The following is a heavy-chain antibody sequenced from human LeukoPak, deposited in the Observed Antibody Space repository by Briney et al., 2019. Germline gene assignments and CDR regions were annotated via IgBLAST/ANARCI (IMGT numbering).Heavy chain of an antibody. CDR2: INHSGST. J-gene: IGHJ4*02. CDR3: AREGTYHGSGSYRTADY. D-gene: IGHD3-10*01. Sequence: SETLSLTCAVYGGSFSGYYWSWIRQPPGKGLEWIGEINHSGSTNYNPSLKSRVTISVDTSKNQFSLKLSSVTAADTAVYYCAREGTYHGSGSYRTADYWGQGTLVTVSS. V-gene: IGHV4-34*01. CDR1: GGSFSGYY.